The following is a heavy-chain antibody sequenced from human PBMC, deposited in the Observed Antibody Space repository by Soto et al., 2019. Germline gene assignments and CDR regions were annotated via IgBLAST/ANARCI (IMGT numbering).Heavy chain of an antibody. V-gene: IGHV3-23*01. CDR3: AKVGSGSYSAHS. J-gene: IGHJ4*02. CDR1: GFTFSSYA. D-gene: IGHD3-10*01. CDR2: ISFSGVNR. Sequence: EVQLLESGGGLVQPGGSLRLSCAASGFTFSSYAMNWVRQAPGKELEWVSTISFSGVNRHYADSVKGRFTISRDNSKNTLYLQMNSLRAEDTAIYYCAKVGSGSYSAHSWGQGTLVTVSS.